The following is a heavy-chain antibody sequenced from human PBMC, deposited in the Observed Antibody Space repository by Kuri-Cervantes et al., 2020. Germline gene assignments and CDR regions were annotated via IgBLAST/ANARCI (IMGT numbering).Heavy chain of an antibody. CDR2: INPNSGGT. Sequence: ASVKVSCKASGGTFSSYTISWVRQAPGQGLEWMGWINPNSGGTNYAQKFQGRVTMTRDTSISTAYMELSRLRSDDTAVYYCAGEWEGNWFDPWGQGTLVTVSS. V-gene: IGHV1-2*02. CDR1: GGTFSSYT. D-gene: IGHD1-26*01. J-gene: IGHJ5*02. CDR3: AGEWEGNWFDP.